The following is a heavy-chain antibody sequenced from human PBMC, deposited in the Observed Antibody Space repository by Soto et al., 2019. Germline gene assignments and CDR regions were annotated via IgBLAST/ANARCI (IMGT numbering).Heavy chain of an antibody. CDR1: GFTFSSYA. CDR2: ISGSGGST. CDR3: AKDLGDSQLPDRFAHDY. V-gene: IGHV3-23*01. J-gene: IGHJ4*02. Sequence: GGSLRLSCAASGFTFSSYAMSWVRQAPGKGLEWVSAISGSGGSTYYADSVKGRFTISRDNSKNTLYLQMNSLRAEDTAVYYCAKDLGDSQLPDRFAHDYWGQGTLVTVSS. D-gene: IGHD2-2*01.